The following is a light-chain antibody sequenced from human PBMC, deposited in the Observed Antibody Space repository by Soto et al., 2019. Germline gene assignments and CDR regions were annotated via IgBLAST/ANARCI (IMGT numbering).Light chain of an antibody. CDR3: QQYQSYST. CDR2: KAS. CDR1: QSISSW. Sequence: DIQMTQSPSTLSASVGDRVTITCRASQSISSWLAWYQQKPGKAPNLLIYKASSLESGVPSRFSGSGSGTEFTLTISSLQPDDSATYYCQQYQSYSTFGQGTKVEIK. J-gene: IGKJ1*01. V-gene: IGKV1-5*03.